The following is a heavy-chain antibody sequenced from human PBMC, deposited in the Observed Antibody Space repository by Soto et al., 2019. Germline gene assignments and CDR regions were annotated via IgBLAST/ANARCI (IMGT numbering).Heavy chain of an antibody. CDR3: AKGGCISTSCYIWSLYYYYGMDV. Sequence: ASVKVSCKASGYTFTSYYINWVRQATGQGLEWMGWMNPNSGNTGYAQKFQGRVTMTRNTSISTAYMELSSLRAEDTAVYYCAKGGCISTSCYIWSLYYYYGMDVWGQGPTVTVSS. CDR2: MNPNSGNT. D-gene: IGHD2-2*02. V-gene: IGHV1-8*01. J-gene: IGHJ6*02. CDR1: GYTFTSYY.